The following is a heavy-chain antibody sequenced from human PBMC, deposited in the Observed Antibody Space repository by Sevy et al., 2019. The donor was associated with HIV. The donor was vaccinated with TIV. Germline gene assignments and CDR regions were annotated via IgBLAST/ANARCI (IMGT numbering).Heavy chain of an antibody. V-gene: IGHV4-34*01. D-gene: IGHD4-17*01. Sequence: SETLSLTCAVYGGSFSGYYWSWIRQPPGKGLEWIGEINHSGSTNYNPSLKSRVTISVDTSKNQFSLKLSSVTAADTAVYYCARGRTTVTTEYYYYGIDVWGQGTTVTVSS. CDR2: INHSGST. CDR1: GGSFSGYY. CDR3: ARGRTTVTTEYYYYGIDV. J-gene: IGHJ6*02.